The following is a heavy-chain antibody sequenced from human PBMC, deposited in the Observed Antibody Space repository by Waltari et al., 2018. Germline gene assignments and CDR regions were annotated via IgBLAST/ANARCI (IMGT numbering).Heavy chain of an antibody. J-gene: IGHJ4*02. CDR3: ARTFNEQYYYDSSGYYFDY. Sequence: QVQLQQWGAGLLKPSETLSLTCAVYGGSFSGYYWSWIRQPPGKGLEWIGEINHRGSTNDNPALKSRVTISVDTSKNQFSLKRSSVTAADTAVYYCARTFNEQYYYDSSGYYFDYWGQGTLVTVSS. CDR2: INHRGST. CDR1: GGSFSGYY. D-gene: IGHD3-22*01. V-gene: IGHV4-34*01.